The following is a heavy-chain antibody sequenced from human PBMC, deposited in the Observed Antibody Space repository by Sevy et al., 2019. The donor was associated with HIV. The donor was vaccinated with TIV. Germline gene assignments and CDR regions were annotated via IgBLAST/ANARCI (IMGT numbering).Heavy chain of an antibody. CDR1: GGTFSSYG. Sequence: ASVKVSCKASGGTFSSYGISWVRQATGQGLEWMGGIIPILGTVNYAQKFQGRVTITADESTKTAYMERTSLRSEDTAVYYCARGGGNGWYYFDYWGQETLVTVSS. CDR2: IIPILGTV. J-gene: IGHJ4*02. CDR3: ARGGGNGWYYFDY. D-gene: IGHD6-19*01. V-gene: IGHV1-69*13.